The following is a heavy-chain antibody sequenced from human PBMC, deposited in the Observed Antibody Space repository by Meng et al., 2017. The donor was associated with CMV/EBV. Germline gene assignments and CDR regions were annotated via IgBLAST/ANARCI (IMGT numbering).Heavy chain of an antibody. J-gene: IGHJ4*02. D-gene: IGHD5-12*01. CDR3: ARAYSGDY. CDR2: SNSDGSST. V-gene: IGHV3-74*01. CDR1: GFTFSSYW. Sequence: GESLKISCAASGFTFSSYWMHWVRQAPGKGLVWVSRSNSDGSSTSYADSVKGRFTISRDNAKNTLYLQMNSLRAEDTAVYYCARAYSGDYWGQGTLVTVSS.